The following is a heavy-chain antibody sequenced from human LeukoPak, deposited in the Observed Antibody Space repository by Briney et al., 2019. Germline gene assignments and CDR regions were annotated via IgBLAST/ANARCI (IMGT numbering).Heavy chain of an antibody. CDR1: GGSISSSN. D-gene: IGHD3-22*01. Sequence: PSETLSLTCAVSGGSISSSNWWSWVRQPPGKGLEWVSSISGSGGSTHYADSVKGRFTISRDKTKNTLYLQMNSLRAEDTAVYYCAKSSYYDASGYYREYYFDYWGQGTLVTVSS. J-gene: IGHJ4*02. V-gene: IGHV3-23*01. CDR2: ISGSGGST. CDR3: AKSSYYDASGYYREYYFDY.